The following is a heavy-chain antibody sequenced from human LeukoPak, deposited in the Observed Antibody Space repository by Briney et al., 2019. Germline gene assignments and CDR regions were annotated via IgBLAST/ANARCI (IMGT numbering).Heavy chain of an antibody. D-gene: IGHD3-22*01. J-gene: IGHJ4*02. Sequence: SETLSLTCTVSGGSISSYYWSWIRQPPGKGLEWIGNIYYSGSTNYNPSLKSRVTISVDTSKNQFSLKLSSVTAADTAVYYCARDSASSYYYDSSGLFDYWGQGTLVTVSS. V-gene: IGHV4-59*01. CDR2: IYYSGST. CDR1: GGSISSYY. CDR3: ARDSASSYYYDSSGLFDY.